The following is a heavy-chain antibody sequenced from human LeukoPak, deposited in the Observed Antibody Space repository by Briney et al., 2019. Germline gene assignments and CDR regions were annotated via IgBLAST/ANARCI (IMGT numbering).Heavy chain of an antibody. CDR1: GFTFSSYA. V-gene: IGHV3-23*01. Sequence: PGGSLRPSCAASGFTFSSYAMSWVRQAPGKGLEWVSTVTGSGGTTYYADSVKGRFTISRDNSKNTLYLQMNSLRDEDTAVYYCANVRYGYWGQGTLATVSS. CDR3: ANVRYGY. D-gene: IGHD1-1*01. J-gene: IGHJ4*02. CDR2: VTGSGGTT.